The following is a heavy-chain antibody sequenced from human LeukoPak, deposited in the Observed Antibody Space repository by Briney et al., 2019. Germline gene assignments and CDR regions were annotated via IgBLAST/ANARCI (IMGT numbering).Heavy chain of an antibody. CDR3: ARDYSNYGVDYGMDV. CDR2: ISYDGSSI. V-gene: IGHV3-30-3*01. Sequence: GGSQRLSCAASGFTFNNYAMHWVRQAPGKGLEWVAMISYDGSSIYYPDSVKGRLTISRDNSKNTVYLQMNSLRAEDTAVYYCARDYSNYGVDYGMDVWGQGTTVTVSS. CDR1: GFTFNNYA. J-gene: IGHJ6*02. D-gene: IGHD4-4*01.